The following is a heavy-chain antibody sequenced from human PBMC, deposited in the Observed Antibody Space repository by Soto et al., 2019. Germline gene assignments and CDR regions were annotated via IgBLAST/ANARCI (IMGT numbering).Heavy chain of an antibody. J-gene: IGHJ6*02. D-gene: IGHD5-18*01. V-gene: IGHV1-69*06. CDR3: AREVAMGKKYYYYGMDV. CDR2: IIPIFGTA. CDR1: GGTFSSYA. Sequence: ASVKVSCKASGGTFSSYAISWVRQAPGQGLEWMGGIIPIFGTANYAQKFQGRVTITADKSTSTAYMELSSLRSEDTAVYYCAREVAMGKKYYYYGMDVWGQGTTVTVSS.